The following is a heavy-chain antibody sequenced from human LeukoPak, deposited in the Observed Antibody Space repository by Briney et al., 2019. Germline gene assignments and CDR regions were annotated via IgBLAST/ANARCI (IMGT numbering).Heavy chain of an antibody. Sequence: GGSLRLSCAASGFTFNSYWMSWVRQAPGKRLEWVANIDPDGSEKQYGDSVKGRFTTSRDNAKNSLYLQMNSLRAEDTAIYYCARIYYFGDNNWRYFDNWGQGTLVTVSS. V-gene: IGHV3-7*01. J-gene: IGHJ4*02. CDR2: IDPDGSEK. D-gene: IGHD3-10*01. CDR1: GFTFNSYW. CDR3: ARIYYFGDNNWRYFDN.